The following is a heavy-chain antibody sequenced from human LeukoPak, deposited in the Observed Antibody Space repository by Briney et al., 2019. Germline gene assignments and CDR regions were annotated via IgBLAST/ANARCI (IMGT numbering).Heavy chain of an antibody. J-gene: IGHJ4*02. D-gene: IGHD6-19*01. CDR1: GFTFSSYW. V-gene: IGHV3-74*01. CDR2: INSDGNSV. Sequence: GGSLRLSCEASGFTFSSYWMHWVRQAPGKGLVWVSRINSDGNSVTYADSVKGRLTISRDSAKNTLYLQMNSLIAEDTAVYYCAREYSSGWSLDYWGQGTLVTVSS. CDR3: AREYSSGWSLDY.